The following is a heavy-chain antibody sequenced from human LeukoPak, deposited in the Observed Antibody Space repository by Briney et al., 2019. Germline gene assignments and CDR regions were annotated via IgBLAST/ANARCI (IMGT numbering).Heavy chain of an antibody. D-gene: IGHD1-26*01. CDR1: GGSIRSNYYY. V-gene: IGHV4-39*01. Sequence: SETLSLTCSDSGGSIRSNYYYWGWIRQPPGKGLEWIGSIYYSGSTYYNPSLKSRVTISVDTSKNQFSLKLSSVTAADSAVYYCAVGATHFDYWGQGTLVTVSS. CDR3: AVGATHFDY. J-gene: IGHJ4*02. CDR2: IYYSGST.